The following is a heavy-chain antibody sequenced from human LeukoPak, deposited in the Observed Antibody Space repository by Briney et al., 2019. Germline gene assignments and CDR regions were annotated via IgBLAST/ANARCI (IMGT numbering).Heavy chain of an antibody. CDR3: ARGGIAARHNWFDP. J-gene: IGHJ5*02. V-gene: IGHV4-4*07. CDR1: GGSISSYY. Sequence: SETLSLTCTVSGGSISSYYWSWIRQPAGKGLERIGRIYISGSTNYNPSLKSRVTMSVDTSKNQFSLKLSSVTAADTAVYYCARGGIAARHNWFDPWGQGTLVTVSS. CDR2: IYISGST. D-gene: IGHD6-6*01.